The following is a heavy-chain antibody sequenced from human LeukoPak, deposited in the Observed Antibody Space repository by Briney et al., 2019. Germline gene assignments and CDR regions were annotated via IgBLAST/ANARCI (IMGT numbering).Heavy chain of an antibody. CDR3: ARELKLYGPYYFDY. Sequence: PSETLSLTCTVSGGSISSYYWSWIRQPPGKGLEWIGYIYYSGSTNYNPSLKSRVTISVDTSKNQFSLKLSSVTAADTAVYYCARELKLYGPYYFDYWGQGTLVTVSS. CDR1: GGSISSYY. V-gene: IGHV4-59*12. D-gene: IGHD2-8*01. J-gene: IGHJ4*02. CDR2: IYYSGST.